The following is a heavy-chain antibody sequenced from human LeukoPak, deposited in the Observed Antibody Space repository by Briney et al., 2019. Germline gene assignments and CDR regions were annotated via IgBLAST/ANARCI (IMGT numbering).Heavy chain of an antibody. J-gene: IGHJ3*02. D-gene: IGHD3-10*01. V-gene: IGHV3-21*03. CDR3: TTDPYYYGYDAFDI. CDR1: GFTFSSYS. Sequence: GGSLRLSCAASGFTFSSYSMNWVRQAPGKGLEWVSSISSSSSYIYYADSVKGRFTISRDDSKNTLYLQMNSLKTEDTAVYYCTTDPYYYGYDAFDIWGQGTMVTVSS. CDR2: ISSSSSYI.